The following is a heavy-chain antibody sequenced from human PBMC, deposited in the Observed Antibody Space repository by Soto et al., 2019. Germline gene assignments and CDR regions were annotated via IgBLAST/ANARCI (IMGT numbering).Heavy chain of an antibody. CDR1: GFTFSSYG. CDR3: AKDENSRGWFGAKPPTDY. D-gene: IGHD6-19*01. J-gene: IGHJ4*02. Sequence: QVQLVESGGGVVQPGRSLRLSCAASGFTFSSYGMHWVRQAPGKGLEWVAVISYDGSNKYYADSVKGRFTISRDNSKNTLYLQMNSLRAEDTAVYYCAKDENSRGWFGAKPPTDYWGQGTLVTVSS. V-gene: IGHV3-30*18. CDR2: ISYDGSNK.